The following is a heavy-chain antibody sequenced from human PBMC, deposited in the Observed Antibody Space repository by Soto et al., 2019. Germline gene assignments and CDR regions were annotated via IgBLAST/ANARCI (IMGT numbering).Heavy chain of an antibody. CDR2: ISGSGVIK. D-gene: IGHD3-10*01. CDR3: AKDLTCMVRVVLLSP. J-gene: IGHJ5*02. CDR1: GFTFSNYA. Sequence: EVHLLQSGGGWVQPGGSLRLSCAASGFTFSNYAMAWVRQAPGKGLEWVSSISGSGVIKYYADSVQGRFTISRDNSNNTLSVHMNSLRVEDTAIYYCAKDLTCMVRVVLLSPWGQGILVTVSS. V-gene: IGHV3-23*01.